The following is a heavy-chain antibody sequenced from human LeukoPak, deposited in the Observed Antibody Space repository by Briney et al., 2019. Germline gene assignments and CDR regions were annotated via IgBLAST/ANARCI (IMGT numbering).Heavy chain of an antibody. CDR1: GFTFSSYA. J-gene: IGHJ4*02. Sequence: GGSLRLSCAASGFTFSSYAMSWVRQAPGKGLEWVSAISGSGGSTYYADSVKGRFTISRDNSKNTLYLQMNSLRAEDTAVYYCATGVTGLYFFEYWGQGTLVTVSS. D-gene: IGHD3-9*01. V-gene: IGHV3-23*01. CDR3: ATGVTGLYFFEY. CDR2: ISGSGGST.